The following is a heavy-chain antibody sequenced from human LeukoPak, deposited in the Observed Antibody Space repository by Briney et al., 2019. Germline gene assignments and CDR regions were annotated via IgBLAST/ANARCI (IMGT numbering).Heavy chain of an antibody. D-gene: IGHD3-10*01. CDR3: ARVLLWFGELHLAFDI. CDR2: ISSSGSTI. J-gene: IGHJ3*02. CDR1: GFTFSDYY. V-gene: IGHV3-11*01. Sequence: SLSLSCAASGFTFSDYYMSSIRQAPGKGLEWVSYISSSGSTIYYADSVKGRFTISRDSAKNSLYLQMNSLRAEDTAVYYCARVLLWFGELHLAFDIWGQGTMVTVSS.